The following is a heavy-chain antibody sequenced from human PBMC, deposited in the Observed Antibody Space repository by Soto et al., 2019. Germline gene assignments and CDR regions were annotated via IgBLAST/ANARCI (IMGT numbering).Heavy chain of an antibody. CDR1: GFSLTTSGVG. CDR3: AHRILRTVFGLVTTTAIYFDF. CDR2: IYWDDDK. V-gene: IGHV2-5*02. J-gene: IGHJ4*02. D-gene: IGHD3-3*01. Sequence: QITLNESGPTVVNPAETLTLTRTFSGFSLTTSGVGVCWIRQSPGNAPEWLALIYWDDDKRYSASLKSRLTITKDTSKNQVVLTMARVDPADTATYYCAHRILRTVFGLVTTTAIYFDFWGQGTPVVVSS.